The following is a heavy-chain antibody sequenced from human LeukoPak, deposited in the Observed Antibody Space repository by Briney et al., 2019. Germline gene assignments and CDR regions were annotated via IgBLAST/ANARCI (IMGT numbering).Heavy chain of an antibody. CDR3: AKDIGWFDP. V-gene: IGHV3-23*01. CDR2: ISGTGDSP. CDR1: GLTFRSYA. J-gene: IGHJ5*02. Sequence: PGGSLRLSCPASGLTFRSYAMNWVRQAPGKGLEWVSAISGTGDSPHYADSVKGRFTISRDNSKNTLYLQMNSLRAEDTAFYYCAKDIGWFDPWGQGTLVTVSS.